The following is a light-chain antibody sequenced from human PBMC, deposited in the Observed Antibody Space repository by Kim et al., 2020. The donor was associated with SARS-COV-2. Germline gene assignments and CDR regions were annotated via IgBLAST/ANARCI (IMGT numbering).Light chain of an antibody. CDR1: SSNIGNNF. CDR2: DNN. V-gene: IGLV1-51*01. Sequence: GQRVTLSCSGISSNIGNNFVSWYQQLPGTAPKLLIYDNNKRPSGIPDRFSGSKSGTSATLAITGLQTGDEADYYCGSWDSSLSAAVFGTGTKVTVL. CDR3: GSWDSSLSAAV. J-gene: IGLJ1*01.